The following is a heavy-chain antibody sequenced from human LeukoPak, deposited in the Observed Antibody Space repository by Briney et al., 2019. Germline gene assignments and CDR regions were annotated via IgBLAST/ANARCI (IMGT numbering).Heavy chain of an antibody. CDR1: GFTSKNAW. V-gene: IGHV3-15*01. J-gene: IGHJ5*02. Sequence: GGSLRLSCAASGFTSKNAWMSWVRQAPGKGPEWVARIKAKADGGTTDYAAPVKGRFTISRDDSKSTLFLQMNSLQTEDTAVYYCSPLTAVTTWNWFDPWGQGALVTVSS. CDR3: SPLTAVTTWNWFDP. CDR2: IKAKADGGTT. D-gene: IGHD4-11*01.